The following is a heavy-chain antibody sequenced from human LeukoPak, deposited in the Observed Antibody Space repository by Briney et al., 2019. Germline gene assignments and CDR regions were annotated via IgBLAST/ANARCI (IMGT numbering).Heavy chain of an antibody. V-gene: IGHV1-69*04. Sequence: SVKVSCKASGGTFSSYAISWVRQAPGQGLEWMGRIIPIFGIANYAQKFQGRVTITADKSTSTAYMELSSLRSEDTAVYYCVHIVVVPAAIGDYYYYGMDIWGQGTTVTVSS. CDR1: GGTFSSYA. J-gene: IGHJ6*02. CDR2: IIPIFGIA. CDR3: VHIVVVPAAIGDYYYYGMDI. D-gene: IGHD2-2*01.